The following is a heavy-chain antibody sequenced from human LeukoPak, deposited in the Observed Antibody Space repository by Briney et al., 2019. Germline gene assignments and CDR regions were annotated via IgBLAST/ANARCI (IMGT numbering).Heavy chain of an antibody. CDR3: TGTVVVRGSDAFDI. D-gene: IGHD2-21*01. V-gene: IGHV3-73*01. CDR1: GFTFSGSA. CDR2: IRSKANSYAT. Sequence: GGSLRLSCAASGFTFSGSAMHWVRQASGKGLEWVCRIRSKANSYATAYAASVKGRFTISRDDSKNTAYLQMNSLKTEDTAVYYCTGTVVVRGSDAFDIWGQGTMVTVSS. J-gene: IGHJ3*02.